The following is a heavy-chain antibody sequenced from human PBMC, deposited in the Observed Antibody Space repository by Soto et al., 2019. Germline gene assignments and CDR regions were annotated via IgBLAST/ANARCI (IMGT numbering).Heavy chain of an antibody. V-gene: IGHV3-7*04. D-gene: IGHD2-2*01. J-gene: IGHJ4*02. CDR1: GFTFSSYW. CDR3: ARASVRPFMVVPAAIAPDH. Sequence: GGSLRLSCAASGFTFSSYWMSWVRQAPGKGLEWVANIKQDGSEKYYVDSVKGRFTISRDNAKNSLYLQMNSLRAEDTAVYYCARASVRPFMVVPAAIAPDHWGQGT. CDR2: IKQDGSEK.